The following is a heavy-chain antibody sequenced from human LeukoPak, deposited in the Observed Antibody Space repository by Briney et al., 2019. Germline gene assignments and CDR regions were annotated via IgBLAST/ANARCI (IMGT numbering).Heavy chain of an antibody. Sequence: SETLSLTCAVSGYSISSGYYWGWIRQSPGKGLEWIGAISHSGSTYYNPSLKSRVTISVDRSKNQFSLNLSSVTAADTAVYYCAGGGDNDAFDIWAQGTRVTVFS. D-gene: IGHD2-21*02. CDR3: AGGGDNDAFDI. CDR2: ISHSGST. J-gene: IGHJ3*02. V-gene: IGHV4-38-2*01. CDR1: GYSISSGYY.